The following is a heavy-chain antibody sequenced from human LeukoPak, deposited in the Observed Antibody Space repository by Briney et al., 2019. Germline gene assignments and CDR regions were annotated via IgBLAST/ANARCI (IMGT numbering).Heavy chain of an antibody. CDR1: GFTFSNYG. V-gene: IGHV3-7*01. Sequence: PGGSLRLSCAASGFTFSNYGMSWVRQAPGKGLEWVANIKQDGSEKYYVDSVKGRFTISRDNAKNSLYLQMNSLRAEDTAVYYCARDRLLWFGEEDYWGQGTLVTVSS. J-gene: IGHJ4*02. D-gene: IGHD3-10*01. CDR2: IKQDGSEK. CDR3: ARDRLLWFGEEDY.